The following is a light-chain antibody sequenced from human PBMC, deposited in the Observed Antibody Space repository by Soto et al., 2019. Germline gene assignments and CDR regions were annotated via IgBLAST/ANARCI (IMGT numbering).Light chain of an antibody. Sequence: DIQVTQSPSTLSASVGDRVTITCRASQSISSWFGYYQQNRGKAPKLLIYKASSLESGVPSRFGGSGSGTEFTLTISRLQPDDFATYYCQQYNSYETFGQGTKVDIK. J-gene: IGKJ1*01. CDR2: KAS. V-gene: IGKV1-5*03. CDR1: QSISSW. CDR3: QQYNSYET.